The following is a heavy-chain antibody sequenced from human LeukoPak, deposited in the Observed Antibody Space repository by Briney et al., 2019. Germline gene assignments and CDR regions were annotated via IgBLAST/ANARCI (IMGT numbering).Heavy chain of an antibody. CDR1: GYTLTSYY. CDR2: INPTVGDT. Sequence: RASVKVSCKASGYTLTSYYMHWVRQAPGQGPEWMGIINPTVGDTIYAQKFQSRVTMTRDMSTSTVYMELSSLRSDDTAVYYCTRYGFSSSWQGGWHAFDIWGQGTMVTVSS. D-gene: IGHD6-13*01. CDR3: TRYGFSSSWQGGWHAFDI. V-gene: IGHV1-46*01. J-gene: IGHJ3*02.